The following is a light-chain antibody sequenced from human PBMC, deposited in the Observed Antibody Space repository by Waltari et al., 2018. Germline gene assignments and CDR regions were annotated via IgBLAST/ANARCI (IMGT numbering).Light chain of an antibody. CDR3: QVWDSSSDHVV. CDR2: DDS. CDR1: YIGAKS. V-gene: IGLV3-21*02. Sequence: SYVLTQAPSVSVAPGQTARVTCGGNYIGAKSVKRYQQKPGQAPVLVVYDDSDRPSGIPERFSGSNSGSTATLTISRVEAGDEADYYCQVWDSSSDHVVFGGGTKLTVL. J-gene: IGLJ2*01.